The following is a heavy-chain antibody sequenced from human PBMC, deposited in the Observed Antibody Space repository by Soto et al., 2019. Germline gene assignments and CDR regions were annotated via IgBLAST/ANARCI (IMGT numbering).Heavy chain of an antibody. V-gene: IGHV2-5*02. D-gene: IGHD1-1*01. CDR1: GFSLTTTGVG. CDR2: IYWDDDK. Sequence: QITLKESGPTLVKPTQTLTLTCTFSGFSLTTTGVGVGWIRQPPGKALEWLAFIYWDDDKRYSPSLRSRLTIMKDTSNNQVVLTMTNMDPVDTATYFCAHRVPGSDTGWNTGIFEYWGQGTLVTVSS. CDR3: AHRVPGSDTGWNTGIFEY. J-gene: IGHJ4*02.